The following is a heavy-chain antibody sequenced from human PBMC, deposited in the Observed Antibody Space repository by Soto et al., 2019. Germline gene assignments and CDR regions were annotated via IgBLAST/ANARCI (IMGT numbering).Heavy chain of an antibody. CDR3: AKDNRPEEAPYYFDY. CDR2: ISYDATNT. CDR1: GFGFYYFG. V-gene: IGHV3-30*18. Sequence: GGSLRLSCAASGFGFYYFGMHWVRQAPGKGLEWVAVISYDATNTYYAHSVNGRFTISRDNSKNTLYLQMNSLRTEDTAMYYCAKDNRPEEAPYYFDYWGHGTLVTVSS. J-gene: IGHJ4*01.